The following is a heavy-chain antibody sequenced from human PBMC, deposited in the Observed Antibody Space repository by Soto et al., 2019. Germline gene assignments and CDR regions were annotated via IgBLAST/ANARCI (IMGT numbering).Heavy chain of an antibody. CDR1: GDSISRGGYY. Sequence: QVQLQESGPGLVKPSQTLSLTCTVSGDSISRGGYYWSWIRQHPGKGLEWFGYIYYTGTTYYNPSLRGGLSRSVDTSNNRFSLKVSSVTAAATAVYYCARAPADRGDYFDYWGRGTLVTVSS. V-gene: IGHV4-31*03. CDR3: ARAPADRGDYFDY. D-gene: IGHD3-10*01. CDR2: IYYTGTT. J-gene: IGHJ4*02.